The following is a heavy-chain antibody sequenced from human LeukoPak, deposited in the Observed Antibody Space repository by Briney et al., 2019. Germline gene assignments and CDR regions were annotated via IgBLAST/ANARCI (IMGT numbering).Heavy chain of an antibody. CDR2: INQDGNEI. CDR3: ARVLYSSAWTNDY. V-gene: IGHV3-7*01. D-gene: IGHD6-19*01. J-gene: IGHJ4*02. CDR1: GFSFSTYW. Sequence: PGGSLRLSCAASGFSFSTYWMTWVRQAPGKGLEWVANINQDGNEIYYVGSVKGRFTISRDNANNLLFLQMNSLRAEDTAVYSCARVLYSSAWTNDYWGQGTLVIVSS.